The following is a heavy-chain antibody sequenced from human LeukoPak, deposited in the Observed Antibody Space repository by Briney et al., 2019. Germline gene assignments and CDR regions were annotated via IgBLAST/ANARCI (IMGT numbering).Heavy chain of an antibody. CDR3: ASTIFGVVGGPDAFDI. J-gene: IGHJ3*02. CDR1: GGSISSYY. CDR2: IYYSGST. V-gene: IGHV4-59*01. Sequence: SETLSLTCTVSGGSISSYYWSWIRQPPGKGLEWIGYIYYSGSTNYNPSLKSRVTISVDTSKNQFSLKLSSVTAADTAVYYCASTIFGVVGGPDAFDIWSQGTMVTVSS. D-gene: IGHD3-3*01.